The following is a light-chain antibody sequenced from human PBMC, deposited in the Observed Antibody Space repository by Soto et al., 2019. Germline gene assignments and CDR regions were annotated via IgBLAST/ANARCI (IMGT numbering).Light chain of an antibody. Sequence: EIVMTQSPVTLSVSPGERVSLSCRASQSVSSNLAWYQQKPGQAPRLLIHGASTRATGIPARFSGSGSGTEFALTISSLQSEDFAVYYCQQYNNWPPYTVGQGTKVDIK. J-gene: IGKJ2*01. CDR1: QSVSSN. V-gene: IGKV3-15*01. CDR3: QQYNNWPPYT. CDR2: GAS.